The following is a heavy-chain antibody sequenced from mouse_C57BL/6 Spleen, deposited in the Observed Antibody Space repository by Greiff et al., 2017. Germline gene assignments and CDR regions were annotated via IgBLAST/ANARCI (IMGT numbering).Heavy chain of an antibody. J-gene: IGHJ2*01. CDR2: IYPGSGST. V-gene: IGHV1-55*01. D-gene: IGHD2-4*01. CDR1: GYTFTSYW. Sequence: QVQLQQPGAELVKPGASVKMSCKASGYTFTSYWITWVKQRPGQGLEWIGDIYPGSGSTNYNEKFKSKATLTVNTSSSTAYMPLSSLTSEDSAVYYCARSNYDYDGYYFDYWGQGTTLTVSS. CDR3: ARSNYDYDGYYFDY.